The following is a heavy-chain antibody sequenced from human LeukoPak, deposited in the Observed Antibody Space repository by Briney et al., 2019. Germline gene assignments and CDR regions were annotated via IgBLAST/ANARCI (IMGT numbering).Heavy chain of an antibody. D-gene: IGHD2-15*01. CDR2: ISYDGSNK. Sequence: GGSLRLSCAASGFTFSSYAMHWVRQAPGKGLEWVAVISYDGSNKYYAGSVKGRFTISRDNSKNTLYLQMNSLRAEDTAVYYCARDPYCSGGSCYSGWFDPWGQGTLVTVSS. CDR1: GFTFSSYA. CDR3: ARDPYCSGGSCYSGWFDP. J-gene: IGHJ5*02. V-gene: IGHV3-30-3*01.